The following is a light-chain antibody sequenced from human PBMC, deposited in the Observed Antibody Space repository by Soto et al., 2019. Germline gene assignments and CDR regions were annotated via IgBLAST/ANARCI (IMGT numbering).Light chain of an antibody. CDR1: QTLLHSNGYTY. CDR3: MQGLRPMYT. J-gene: IGKJ2*01. Sequence: EIAMTQSPLSLAVTPGEPASISCRSSQTLLHSNGYTYLDWYLQKPGQSPQLLIYLGSNRASGVPDGFSGSGSGTDFTLKISRVEAEDVGIFYCMQGLRPMYTFGQGTKLEIK. V-gene: IGKV2-28*01. CDR2: LGS.